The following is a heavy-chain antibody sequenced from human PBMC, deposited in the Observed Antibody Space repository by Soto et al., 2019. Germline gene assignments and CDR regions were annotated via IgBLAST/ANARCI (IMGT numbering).Heavy chain of an antibody. J-gene: IGHJ4*02. V-gene: IGHV1-18*04. CDR2: ISGYNGNT. CDR3: ARVDYYDSSGYYGY. Sequence: QVQLVQSGAEVKKPGASVKVSCKASGYTFTIYGISWVRQAPGQGLEWMGWISGYNGNTDYAQNLQDRVTLTTDASTSLVYMELRSLRSDDTAVYYCARVDYYDSSGYYGYWGQGTLITVFS. CDR1: GYTFTIYG. D-gene: IGHD3-22*01.